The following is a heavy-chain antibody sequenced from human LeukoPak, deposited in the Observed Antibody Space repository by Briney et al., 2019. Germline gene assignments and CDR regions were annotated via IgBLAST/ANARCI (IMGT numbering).Heavy chain of an antibody. D-gene: IGHD2-21*02. V-gene: IGHV4-31*03. J-gene: IGHJ3*02. CDR2: IYYSGST. CDR1: GGSVSSGSYY. Sequence: SETLSLTCTVSGGSVSSGSYYWSWIRQHPGKGLEWIGYIYYSGSTYYNPSLKSRVTISVDKSKNQFSLKLSSVTAADTAVYYCARVRYCGGDCYDPDAFDIWGQGTLVTVSS. CDR3: ARVRYCGGDCYDPDAFDI.